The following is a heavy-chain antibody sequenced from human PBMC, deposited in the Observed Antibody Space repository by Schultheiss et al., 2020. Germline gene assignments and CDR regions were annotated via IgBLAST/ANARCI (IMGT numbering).Heavy chain of an antibody. D-gene: IGHD1-26*01. V-gene: IGHV3-23*01. J-gene: IGHJ4*02. Sequence: GGSLRLSCAASGFTFSSYAMSWVRQAPGKGLEWVSAISGSGGSTYYADSVKGRFTVSRDNSKNTLYLQMNSLRAEDTAVYYCAREVGATDYFDYWGQGTLVTVSS. CDR1: GFTFSSYA. CDR2: ISGSGGST. CDR3: AREVGATDYFDY.